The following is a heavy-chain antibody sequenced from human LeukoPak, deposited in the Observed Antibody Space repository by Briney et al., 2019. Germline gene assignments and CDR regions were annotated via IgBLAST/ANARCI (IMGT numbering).Heavy chain of an antibody. CDR1: GFTFSNYW. J-gene: IGHJ6*03. CDR3: ASDILTGHYYYYMDV. CDR2: IRYDGSNK. V-gene: IGHV3-30*02. D-gene: IGHD3-9*01. Sequence: GGSLRLSCAASGFTFSNYWMSWVRQAPGKGLEWVAFIRYDGSNKYYADSVKGRFTISRDNSKNTLYLQMNSLRAEDTAVYYCASDILTGHYYYYMDVWGKGTTVTVSS.